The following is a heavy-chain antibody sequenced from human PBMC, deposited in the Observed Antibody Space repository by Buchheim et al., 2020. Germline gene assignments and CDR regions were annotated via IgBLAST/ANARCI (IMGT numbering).Heavy chain of an antibody. V-gene: IGHV3-30-3*01. J-gene: IGHJ6*02. Sequence: QVQLVESGGGVVQPEMSLRLSCAASGFTFSSHAMHWVRLTPGKGLEWVAVISYDGSNKYYADSVKGRFTISRDNSKNTLYLQMNSLRAEDTAVYYCARDLPVYSNDYYYGMDVWGQGTT. CDR1: GFTFSSHA. CDR2: ISYDGSNK. CDR3: ARDLPVYSNDYYYGMDV. D-gene: IGHD4-11*01.